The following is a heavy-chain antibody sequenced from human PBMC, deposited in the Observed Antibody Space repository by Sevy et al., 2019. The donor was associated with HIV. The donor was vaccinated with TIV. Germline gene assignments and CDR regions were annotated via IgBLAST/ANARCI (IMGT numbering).Heavy chain of an antibody. Sequence: SETLSLTCTVSGGSISSSSYYWGWIRQPPGKGLEWIGSIYYSGSTYYNPSLKSRVTLSVDTSKNQFSLKLSSVTAADTAVYYCARQLLVRGVISWFDPWGQGTLVTVSS. CDR1: GGSISSSSYY. CDR2: IYYSGST. D-gene: IGHD3-10*01. J-gene: IGHJ5*02. CDR3: ARQLLVRGVISWFDP. V-gene: IGHV4-39*01.